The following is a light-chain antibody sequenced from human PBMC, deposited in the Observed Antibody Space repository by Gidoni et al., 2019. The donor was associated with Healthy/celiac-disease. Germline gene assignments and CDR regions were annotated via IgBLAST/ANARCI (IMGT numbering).Light chain of an antibody. Sequence: DLQMPQSPSSLSASVGDRVTLTCRASQSISSYLNWYQQKPGKAPKLLIYAASNLQRGVPSRFSGSGSGTDFTFTISSLQTEDIATYYCQQSDSTPRTFGQGTKVEIK. CDR1: QSISSY. V-gene: IGKV1-39*01. J-gene: IGKJ1*01. CDR2: AAS. CDR3: QQSDSTPRT.